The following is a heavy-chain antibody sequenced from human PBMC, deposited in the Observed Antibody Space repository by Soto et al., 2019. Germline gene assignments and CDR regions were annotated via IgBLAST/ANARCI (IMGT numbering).Heavy chain of an antibody. Sequence: SETLSLTCTVSGGSVSSYSWTWVRQPPGKGLEWIGYVYYSGSTHYNPSLKSRVTISLDTSKNQFSLKLTSVTAADTAMYFCASSPPAMVAPNIRGQGTLVTVSS. V-gene: IGHV4-59*02. J-gene: IGHJ4*02. CDR1: GGSVSSYS. D-gene: IGHD5-18*01. CDR2: VYYSGST. CDR3: ASSPPAMVAPNI.